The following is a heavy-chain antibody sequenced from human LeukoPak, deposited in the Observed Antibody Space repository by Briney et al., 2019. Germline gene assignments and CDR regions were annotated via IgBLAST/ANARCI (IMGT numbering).Heavy chain of an antibody. J-gene: IGHJ4*02. V-gene: IGHV3-30*03. D-gene: IGHD2-15*01. CDR3: ARAGSVASPVRSPFDY. CDR2: ISYDGSNK. Sequence: GGSLRLSCAASGFTFSSYGMHWVRQAPGKGLEWVAVISYDGSNKYYADSVKGRFTISRDNSKNTLYLQMNSLRAEDTAVYYCARAGSVASPVRSPFDYWGQGTLVTVSS. CDR1: GFTFSSYG.